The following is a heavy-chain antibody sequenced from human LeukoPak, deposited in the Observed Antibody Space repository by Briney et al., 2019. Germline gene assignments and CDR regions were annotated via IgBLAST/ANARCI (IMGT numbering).Heavy chain of an antibody. CDR1: XFTFSSYS. CDR3: ARGSTYYDSSGQVPFDY. D-gene: IGHD3-22*01. J-gene: IGHJ4*02. Sequence: SLRLXXXXSXFTFSSYSMNWVRQAPGKGLEWGSYISGSSSTIYYADSVKGRFTISRDNGKNTLYLQMNSLRAEDTAVYYCARGSTYYDSSGQVPFDYWGQGTLVTVSS. CDR2: ISGSSSTI. V-gene: IGHV3-48*01.